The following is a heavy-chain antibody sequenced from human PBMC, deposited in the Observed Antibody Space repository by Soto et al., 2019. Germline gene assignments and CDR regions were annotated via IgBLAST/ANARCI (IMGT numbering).Heavy chain of an antibody. CDR3: ARDAESVDTTCGFDN. Sequence: QVQLVDSGGGVVQPGRSLRLSCAASGFIFSSYGMHWVRQAPGKGLEWVAGIWFDGSNKYYADSVKGRFTISRDNSRNTLSLHRNSLTAEYTAVYYCARDAESVDTTCGFDNWGQGTLGSVSS. D-gene: IGHD2-8*02. J-gene: IGHJ4*02. CDR1: GFIFSSYG. V-gene: IGHV3-33*01. CDR2: IWFDGSNK.